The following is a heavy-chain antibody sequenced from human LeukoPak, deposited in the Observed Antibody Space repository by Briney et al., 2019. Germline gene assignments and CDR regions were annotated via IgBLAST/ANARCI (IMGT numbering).Heavy chain of an antibody. CDR3: ARGTPEEAFDI. J-gene: IGHJ3*02. Sequence: GGSLRLSCAASGFTFSSYWMSWVRQAPGKGLEWVSSISSSSSYIYYADSVKGRFTISRDNAKNSLYLQMNSLRAEDAAVYYCARGTPEEAFDIWGQGTMVTVSS. CDR2: ISSSSSYI. CDR1: GFTFSSYW. V-gene: IGHV3-21*01.